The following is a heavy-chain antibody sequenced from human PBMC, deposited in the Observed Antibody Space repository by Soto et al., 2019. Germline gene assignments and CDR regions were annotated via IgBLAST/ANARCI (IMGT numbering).Heavy chain of an antibody. CDR3: ARDGDACSGGSCYSNY. CDR2: ISAYNGNT. J-gene: IGHJ4*02. CDR1: GYTFTSYG. V-gene: IGHV1-18*01. Sequence: GASVKVSSKASGYTFTSYGISWARQAPGQGLEWMGWISAYNGNTNYAQKLQGRVTMTTDTSTSTAYMELRSLRSDDTAVYYCARDGDACSGGSCYSNYWGQGTLVTVSS. D-gene: IGHD2-15*01.